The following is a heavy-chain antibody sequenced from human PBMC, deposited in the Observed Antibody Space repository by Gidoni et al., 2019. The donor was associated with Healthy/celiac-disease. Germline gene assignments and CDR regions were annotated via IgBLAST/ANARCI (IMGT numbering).Heavy chain of an antibody. CDR1: GWSFSGYY. J-gene: IGHJ6*02. CDR3: ATVTTYYYYGMDV. D-gene: IGHD4-17*01. CDR2: INHSGST. Sequence: QVQLQQWGAGLLQPSETLSLTCAVYGWSFSGYYWSWIRQPPGKGLEWIGEINHSGSTNYNPSLKSRVTISVDTSKNQFSLKLSSVTAADTAVYYCATVTTYYYYGMDVWGQGTTVTVSS. V-gene: IGHV4-34*01.